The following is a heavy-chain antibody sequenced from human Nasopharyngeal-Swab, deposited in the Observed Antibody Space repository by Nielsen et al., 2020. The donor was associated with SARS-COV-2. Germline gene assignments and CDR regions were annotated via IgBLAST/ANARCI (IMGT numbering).Heavy chain of an antibody. Sequence: SVKVSCKASGGTFSSYAISWVRQAPGQGLEWMGGIIPIFGTANYAQKFQGRVTITADESTSTAYMELRSLRSDDTAVYYCARGNIAARRKGFDYWGQGTLVTVSS. CDR3: ARGNIAARRKGFDY. CDR2: IIPIFGTA. V-gene: IGHV1-69*13. CDR1: GGTFSSYA. D-gene: IGHD6-6*01. J-gene: IGHJ4*02.